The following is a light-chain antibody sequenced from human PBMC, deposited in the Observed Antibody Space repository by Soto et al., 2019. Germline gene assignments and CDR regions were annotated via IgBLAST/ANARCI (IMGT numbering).Light chain of an antibody. CDR3: SSHAGTNGAFV. CDR1: NSDVGGYDY. J-gene: IGLJ1*01. V-gene: IGLV2-8*01. Sequence: QSVLTQPPSASGSPGQSVTISFTGNNSDVGGYDYVSWYQQHPGKAPKLMIYEVSKRPSGVPDRFSGSKSGNTASLTASGLQAEDEADYYCSSHAGTNGAFVFGTGTKVTVL. CDR2: EVS.